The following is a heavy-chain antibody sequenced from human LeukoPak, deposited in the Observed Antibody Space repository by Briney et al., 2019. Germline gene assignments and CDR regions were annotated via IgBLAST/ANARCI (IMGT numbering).Heavy chain of an antibody. J-gene: IGHJ4*02. Sequence: QPGGSLRLSCAASGFTFSGYSMNWVRQAPGKGLEWVSYISSSSSTIYYADSVKGRFTISRDNAKNSLYLQMNSLRDEDTAVYYCAIYRSIRAAGDLCDYWGQGTLVTVSS. V-gene: IGHV3-48*02. CDR2: ISSSSSTI. CDR3: AIYRSIRAAGDLCDY. D-gene: IGHD6-13*01. CDR1: GFTFSGYS.